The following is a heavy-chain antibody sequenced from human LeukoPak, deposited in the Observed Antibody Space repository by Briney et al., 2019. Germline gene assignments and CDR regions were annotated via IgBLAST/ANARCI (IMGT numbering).Heavy chain of an antibody. Sequence: VASVKVSCKASGYTFTSYYMHWVRQAPGQGLEWMGIINPSGGSTSYAQKFQGRVTMTRDMSTSTVYMELSSLRSEDTAVYYCARPNRIAVAGPDAFDIRGQGTMVTVSS. CDR2: INPSGGST. CDR1: GYTFTSYY. J-gene: IGHJ3*02. CDR3: ARPNRIAVAGPDAFDI. V-gene: IGHV1-46*01. D-gene: IGHD6-19*01.